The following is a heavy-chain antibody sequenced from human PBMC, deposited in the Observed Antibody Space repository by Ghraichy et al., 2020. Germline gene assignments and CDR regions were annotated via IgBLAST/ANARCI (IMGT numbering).Heavy chain of an antibody. J-gene: IGHJ4*02. CDR1: GFTFSSYS. CDR3: ARARDSVYDCLDY. D-gene: IGHD5/OR15-5a*01. CDR2: ISSSSSYI. V-gene: IGHV3-21*01. Sequence: GGSLRLSCAASGFTFSSYSMNWVRQAPGKGLEWVSSISSSSSYIYYADSVKGRFTISRDNAKNSLYLQMNSLRAEDTAVYSCARARDSVYDCLDYWGQGTLVTVSS.